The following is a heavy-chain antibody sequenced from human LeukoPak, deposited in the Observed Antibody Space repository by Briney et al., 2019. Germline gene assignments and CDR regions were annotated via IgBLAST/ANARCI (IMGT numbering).Heavy chain of an antibody. Sequence: GGSLRLSCEAAGFSISGTYMSWVRQTPGRGLEWVSVIYGGGSSYSADSVRGRFIISRDDSKNTVSLQMNNLRLEDTGLYFCARDFVNYLENTGYFPFDLWGRGTRVTVSS. J-gene: IGHJ4*02. CDR2: IYGGGSS. CDR3: ARDFVNYLENTGYFPFDL. CDR1: GFSISGTY. D-gene: IGHD3-9*01. V-gene: IGHV3-66*01.